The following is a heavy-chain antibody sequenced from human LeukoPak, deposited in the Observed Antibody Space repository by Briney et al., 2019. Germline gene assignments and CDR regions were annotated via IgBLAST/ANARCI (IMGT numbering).Heavy chain of an antibody. J-gene: IGHJ4*02. CDR2: ISPSGGST. CDR1: GYTFTSNY. D-gene: IGHD2-15*01. Sequence: ASVKVSCKAFGYTFTSNYMHWVRQAPGQGPEWMGVISPSGGSTTYAQKFQGRVTLTRDMSTSTVYMELSSLRSENTAVYYCARGELVVLDYWGQGTLVTVSS. V-gene: IGHV1-46*01. CDR3: ARGELVVLDY.